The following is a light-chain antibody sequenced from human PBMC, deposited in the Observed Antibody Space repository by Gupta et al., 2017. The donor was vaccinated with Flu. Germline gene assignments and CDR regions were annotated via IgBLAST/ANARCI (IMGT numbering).Light chain of an antibody. V-gene: IGKV1-5*03. CDR3: QQYITYPWT. J-gene: IGKJ1*01. Sequence: DIQMPQSPSTLSASAGDRVTSTCRASQNINTWMAWYQQKPGKAPKILIYTASRLESGVPSRFSGSGSGTEFTLTITSLQPDDFATYYCQQYITYPWTFGQGTKVEI. CDR2: TAS. CDR1: QNINTW.